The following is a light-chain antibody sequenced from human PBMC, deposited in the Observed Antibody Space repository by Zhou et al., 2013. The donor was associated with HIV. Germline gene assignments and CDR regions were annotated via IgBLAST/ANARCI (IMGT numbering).Light chain of an antibody. Sequence: DIQMTQSPAALSASVGDKVTITCRASQDINHYLAWYHQKPGKTPDLLIYDASTLNSGVPSRFIGSGSGTGFTLTITDLQPEDVGSYYCQQYNNVPRTFGQGTKLEI. CDR1: QDINHY. V-gene: IGKV1-27*01. CDR3: QQYNNVPRT. J-gene: IGKJ1*01. CDR2: DAS.